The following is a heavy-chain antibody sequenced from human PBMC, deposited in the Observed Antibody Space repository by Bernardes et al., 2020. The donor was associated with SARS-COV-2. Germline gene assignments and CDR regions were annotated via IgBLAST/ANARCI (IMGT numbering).Heavy chain of an antibody. CDR3: AKDREYTNSRSGRGAFDI. CDR2: IYGSGST. D-gene: IGHD6-6*01. J-gene: IGHJ3*02. V-gene: IGHV4-61*02. CDR1: GDSISSDYYY. Sequence: SETLSLTCTISGDSISSDYYYWSWIRQPAGRGLEWIGRIYGSGSTTYNPSLKSRVTISIDTSKNQFSLQLSSVTAADTAVYYCAKDREYTNSRSGRGAFDIWGQGTMVTVSS.